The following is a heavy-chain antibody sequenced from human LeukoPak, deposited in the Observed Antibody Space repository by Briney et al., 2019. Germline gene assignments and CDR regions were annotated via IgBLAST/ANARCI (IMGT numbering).Heavy chain of an antibody. CDR3: VRYRMVYDYTDARRDY. D-gene: IGHD4-11*01. V-gene: IGHV3-7*03. J-gene: IGHJ4*02. Sequence: GGSLRLSCVGSGFTFSSYWMTWVRQAPGKGLEWVAYIKQDGSEQNYVDSVKGRFTISRDNAKNSLSLQMNSLRADDTAVYYCVRYRMVYDYTDARRDYWGQGTLVTVSS. CDR1: GFTFSSYW. CDR2: IKQDGSEQ.